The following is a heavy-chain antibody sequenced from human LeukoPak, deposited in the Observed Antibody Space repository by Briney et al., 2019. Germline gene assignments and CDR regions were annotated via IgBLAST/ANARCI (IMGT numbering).Heavy chain of an antibody. J-gene: IGHJ6*03. V-gene: IGHV4-38-2*02. CDR3: ATPAVGSGDNPLYYYMGV. D-gene: IGHD4-17*01. CDR2: FYHSGNT. Sequence: SVTLSLPCTVWSYSINRGDDLGSIRSPPGTGLGLIDSFYHSGNTFYNPCLERRHTMSVDTSKNQSSLSLSSVTAADTAVYCCATPAVGSGDNPLYYYMGVWGKGATVTVSS. CDR1: SYSINRGDD.